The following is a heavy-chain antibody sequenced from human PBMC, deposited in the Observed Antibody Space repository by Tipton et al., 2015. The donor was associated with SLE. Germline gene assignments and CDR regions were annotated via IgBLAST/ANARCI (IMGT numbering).Heavy chain of an antibody. CDR2: IYYSGST. D-gene: IGHD3-22*01. J-gene: IGHJ4*02. Sequence: LRLSCTVSGGSISSHYWSWIRQPPGKGLEWIGYIYYSGSTNYNPSLKSRVTISVDTSKNQFSLKLSSVTAADTAVYYCARLHWYYYDSSGADYWGQGTLVTVSS. CDR1: GGSISSHY. CDR3: ARLHWYYYDSSGADY. V-gene: IGHV4-59*08.